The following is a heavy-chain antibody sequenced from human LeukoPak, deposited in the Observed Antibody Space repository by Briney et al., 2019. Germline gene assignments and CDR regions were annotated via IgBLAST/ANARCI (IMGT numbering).Heavy chain of an antibody. J-gene: IGHJ4*02. CDR1: GYTFTSYD. CDR3: ARGVDYYDSRTAYFDY. Sequence: ASVKVSCKASGYTFTSYDINWLRQATGQGLEWMGWMNPNSGNTGYAQKFQGRVTMTRNTSISTAYMELSSLRSEDTAVYYCARGVDYYDSRTAYFDYWGQGTLVTVSS. V-gene: IGHV1-8*01. CDR2: MNPNSGNT. D-gene: IGHD3-22*01.